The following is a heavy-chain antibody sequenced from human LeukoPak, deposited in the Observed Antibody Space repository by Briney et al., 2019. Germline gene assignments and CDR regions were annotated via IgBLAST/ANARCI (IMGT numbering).Heavy chain of an antibody. CDR1: GYTFTSYY. J-gene: IGHJ4*02. Sequence: GASVKVSCKASGYTFTSYYMHWVRQAPGQGLEWMGWINPNSGGTNYAQKFQGRVTMTRDTSISTAYMELSRLRSDDTAVYYCARDGSSPVDYDFWSGYPSDYWGQGTLVTVSS. CDR3: ARDGSSPVDYDFWSGYPSDY. CDR2: INPNSGGT. D-gene: IGHD3-3*01. V-gene: IGHV1-2*02.